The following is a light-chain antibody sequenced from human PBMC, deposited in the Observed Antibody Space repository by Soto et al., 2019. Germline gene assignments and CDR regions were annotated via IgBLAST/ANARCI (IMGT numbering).Light chain of an antibody. CDR1: QSVGTY. V-gene: IGKV3-11*01. CDR3: QQRSNWPLT. Sequence: EIVLTQSPATLSLSPGERATLSCRASQSVGTYFAWYQQKPGQAPRLLIYDASNRATGIPARFSGSGSGTDFTLTISSLEPEDFAVYYCQQRSNWPLTFGQGPKVDI. CDR2: DAS. J-gene: IGKJ1*01.